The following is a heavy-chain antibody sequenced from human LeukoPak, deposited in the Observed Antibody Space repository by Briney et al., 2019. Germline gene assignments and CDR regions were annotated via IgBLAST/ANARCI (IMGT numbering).Heavy chain of an antibody. J-gene: IGHJ4*02. CDR3: ARRRITMVRGVTDWSYYFDY. D-gene: IGHD3-10*01. Sequence: GESLKISCKGSGYSFTSYWIGWVRQMPGKGLEWMGIIYPGDSDTRCSPSFQGQVTISADKSISTAYLQWSSLKASDTAMYYCARRRITMVRGVTDWSYYFDYWGQGTLVTASS. V-gene: IGHV5-51*01. CDR2: IYPGDSDT. CDR1: GYSFTSYW.